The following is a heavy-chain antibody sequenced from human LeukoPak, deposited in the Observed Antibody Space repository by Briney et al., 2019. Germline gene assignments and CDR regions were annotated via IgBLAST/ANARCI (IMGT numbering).Heavy chain of an antibody. J-gene: IGHJ3*02. CDR3: AREQVGVAFDI. CDR1: GGSISSSSYY. Sequence: SETLSLTCTVSGGSISSSSYYWGWIRQPPGKGLEWIGSIYYSGSTYYNPSLKSRVTISVDTSKNQFSLKLSSVTAADTAVYYCAREQVGVAFDIWGQGTMVTVSS. D-gene: IGHD3-16*01. V-gene: IGHV4-39*07. CDR2: IYYSGST.